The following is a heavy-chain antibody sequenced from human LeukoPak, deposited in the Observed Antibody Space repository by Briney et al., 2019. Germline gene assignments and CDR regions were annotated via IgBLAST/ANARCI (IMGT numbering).Heavy chain of an antibody. Sequence: GGSLGPSGPPPGLGFSTFAMSWFRRGPARGLEGASSIRGNGETFYADSVKGRFTLSSDSSRNTVYLQLNNLRVEDTAIYYCARASWVSSTDAVRWGQGTLVTVSS. D-gene: IGHD3-16*01. CDR1: GLGFSTFA. CDR3: ARASWVSSTDAVR. J-gene: IGHJ4*02. V-gene: IGHV3-23*01. CDR2: IRGNGET.